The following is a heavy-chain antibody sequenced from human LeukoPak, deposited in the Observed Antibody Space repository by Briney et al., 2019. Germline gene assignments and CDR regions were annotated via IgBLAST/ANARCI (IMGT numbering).Heavy chain of an antibody. Sequence: GGSLRLSCAASGFTFSSYAMSWVRQAPGEGLEWVSSISDSGGSTYYTDSVKGRFTISRDNSKNTLYLQMNSLRAEDTAVYYCARGPERTGVGTRYYYDMDVWGQGTTVTVSS. CDR3: ARGPERTGVGTRYYYDMDV. CDR2: ISDSGGST. J-gene: IGHJ6*02. CDR1: GFTFSSYA. D-gene: IGHD2-8*01. V-gene: IGHV3-23*01.